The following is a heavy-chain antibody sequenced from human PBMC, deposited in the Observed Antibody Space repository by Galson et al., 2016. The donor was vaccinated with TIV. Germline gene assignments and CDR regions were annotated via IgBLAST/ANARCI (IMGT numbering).Heavy chain of an antibody. V-gene: IGHV4-34*01. CDR2: MHPSGSA. D-gene: IGHD2-2*01. J-gene: IGHJ4*02. CDR3: ARRMPNLDPHVIDV. Sequence: ETLSLTCAVYGGSFSGTYRSWIRQSPGKGLEWIGEMHPSGSANYNPALKSRVTLLLDASKNQFSLSLTSVTAADTALYYCARRMPNLDPHVIDVWGQGALVTVSS. CDR1: GGSFSGTY.